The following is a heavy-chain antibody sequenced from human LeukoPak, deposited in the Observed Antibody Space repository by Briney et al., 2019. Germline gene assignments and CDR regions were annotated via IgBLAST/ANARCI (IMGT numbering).Heavy chain of an antibody. Sequence: PSETLSLTCTVSGGSISSSSYYWGWIRQPPGKGLECIGSICYSGSTYYNPSLKSRVAVSVDTSKNQFSLRLSSVTAADTAVYYCARQHDYVWGSYRYNWFDPWGQGTLVTVSS. CDR3: ARQHDYVWGSYRYNWFDP. J-gene: IGHJ5*02. V-gene: IGHV4-39*01. CDR1: GGSISSSSYY. D-gene: IGHD3-16*02. CDR2: ICYSGST.